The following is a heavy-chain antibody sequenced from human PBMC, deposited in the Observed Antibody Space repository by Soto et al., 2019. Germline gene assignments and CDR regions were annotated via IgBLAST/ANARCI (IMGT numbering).Heavy chain of an antibody. J-gene: IGHJ5*02. CDR2: INPNSGGT. V-gene: IGHV1-2*02. D-gene: IGHD6-13*01. CDR1: GYTISGDY. CDR3: ASAPYCSSSFDP. Sequence: GSLNSSRKSAGYTISGDYVHRGRQAPGQGLEWMGWINPNSGGTNYAQKFQGRVTMTRDTSISTAYMELSRLRSDDTAVYYCASAPYCSSSFDPWGQGTLVTVSS.